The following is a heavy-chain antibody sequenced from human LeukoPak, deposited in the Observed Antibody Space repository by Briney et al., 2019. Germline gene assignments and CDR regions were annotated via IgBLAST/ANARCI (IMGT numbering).Heavy chain of an antibody. V-gene: IGHV3-30*01. Sequence: GRSLRLSCAASGFTFSSYAMHWVRQAPGKGLEWVAVISYDGSNKYYADSVKGRFTISRDNSKNTLYLQMNSLRAEDTAVYYCARAGNGYNWFDPWGQGPLVTVSS. CDR2: ISYDGSNK. CDR1: GFTFSSYA. J-gene: IGHJ5*02. CDR3: ARAGNGYNWFDP. D-gene: IGHD4-23*01.